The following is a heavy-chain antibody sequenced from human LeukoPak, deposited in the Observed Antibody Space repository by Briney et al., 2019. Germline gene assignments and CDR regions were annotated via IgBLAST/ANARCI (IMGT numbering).Heavy chain of an antibody. V-gene: IGHV4-59*01. CDR2: IYYSGST. CDR1: GGSISTYY. Sequence: SETLSLTCTVSGGSISTYYWSWIRPPPGQGLEWIGYIYYSGSTNYNPSLKSRVTISVDTSKNQFSLKVSSVTAAETAVYYCAREGSRRYYYHSLDVWGQGTTVTVSS. CDR3: AREGSRRYYYHSLDV. D-gene: IGHD2-2*01. J-gene: IGHJ6*02.